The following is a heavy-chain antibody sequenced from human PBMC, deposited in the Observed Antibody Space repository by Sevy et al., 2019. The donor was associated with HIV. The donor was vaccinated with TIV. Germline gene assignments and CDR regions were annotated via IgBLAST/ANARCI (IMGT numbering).Heavy chain of an antibody. Sequence: QAGGSLRLSCAASGFTFSNYAMSWVRQAPGKGLEWVSSISRSGGSIHYADSVKGRFTISRDNSKNTLYLQMNSLRAEETAVYYCAKVDVVVPVADYGLDVWGQGTTVTVSS. J-gene: IGHJ6*02. CDR2: ISRSGGSI. CDR3: AKVDVVVPVADYGLDV. CDR1: GFTFSNYA. D-gene: IGHD2-2*01. V-gene: IGHV3-23*01.